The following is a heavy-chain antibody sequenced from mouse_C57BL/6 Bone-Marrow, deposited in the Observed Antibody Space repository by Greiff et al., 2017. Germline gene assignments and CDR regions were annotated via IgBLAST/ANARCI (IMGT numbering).Heavy chain of an antibody. J-gene: IGHJ2*01. CDR1: GFTFSSYG. Sequence: EVKLMESGGDLVKPGGSLKLSCAASGFTFSSYGMSWVRQTPDKRLEWVATISSGGSYTYYPDSGKGRFTISSDNAKNTLYLQMSSLKSEDTAMYYCARQDYWGQGTTLTVSS. CDR3: ARQDY. V-gene: IGHV5-6*01. CDR2: ISSGGSYT.